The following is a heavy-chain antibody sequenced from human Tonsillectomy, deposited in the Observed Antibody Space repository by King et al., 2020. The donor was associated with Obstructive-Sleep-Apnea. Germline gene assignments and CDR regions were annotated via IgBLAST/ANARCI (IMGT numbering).Heavy chain of an antibody. CDR1: GYTFTSYG. CDR2: ISAYNGNT. V-gene: IGHV1-18*04. J-gene: IGHJ4*02. D-gene: IGHD5-12*01. CDR3: ARNMLGGYSGYDGLFTDY. Sequence: QLVPSGGEVQKPGASVKVSCKASGYTFTSYGISWVRQAPGQGLEWMGWISAYNGNTNYAQKFQDRVTMTTDTSTRTGYMELRSLTSDDTAFYFCARNMLGGYSGYDGLFTDYWGQGTLVTVSS.